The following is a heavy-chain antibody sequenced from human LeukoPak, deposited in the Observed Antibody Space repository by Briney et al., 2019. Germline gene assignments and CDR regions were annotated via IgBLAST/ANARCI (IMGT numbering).Heavy chain of an antibody. D-gene: IGHD1-26*01. Sequence: SSETLSLTCIVSGGSINTYYWSWVRQHAGKGLEWIGRIDTSGSTNYNPSLKSRVTMSVDTSKNQFALTLGSLTAADTAVYYCARAGPSGSWRNYYYMDVWGKGTTVTVSS. J-gene: IGHJ6*03. CDR3: ARAGPSGSWRNYYYMDV. CDR2: IDTSGST. V-gene: IGHV4-4*07. CDR1: GGSINTYY.